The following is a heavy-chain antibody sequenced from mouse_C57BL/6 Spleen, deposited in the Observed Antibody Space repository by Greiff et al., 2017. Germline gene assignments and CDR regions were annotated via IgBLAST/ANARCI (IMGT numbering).Heavy chain of an antibody. CDR3: ARNNDSNYDY. CDR2: IWTGGGT. J-gene: IGHJ2*01. D-gene: IGHD2-5*01. V-gene: IGHV2-9-1*01. CDR1: GFSLTSYA. Sequence: VKLVESGPGLVAPSQSLSITCTVSGFSLTSYAISWVRQPPGKGLEWLGVIWTGGGTNYNSALKSRVRISKDNSKNQSFLKMNSLQTDDTARYYCARNNDSNYDYWGQGTTLTVSS.